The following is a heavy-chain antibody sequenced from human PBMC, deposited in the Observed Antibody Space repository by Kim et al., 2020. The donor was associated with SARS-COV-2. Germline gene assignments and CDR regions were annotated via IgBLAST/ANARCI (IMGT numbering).Heavy chain of an antibody. Sequence: GGSLRLSCAASGFTFSSYAMSWVRQAPGKGLEWVSAISGSGGSTYYADSVKGRFTISRDNSKNTLYLQMNSLRAEDTAVYYCAKSLWWELGRALGDYWGQGTLVTVSS. CDR3: AKSLWWELGRALGDY. V-gene: IGHV3-23*01. D-gene: IGHD1-26*01. J-gene: IGHJ4*02. CDR1: GFTFSSYA. CDR2: ISGSGGST.